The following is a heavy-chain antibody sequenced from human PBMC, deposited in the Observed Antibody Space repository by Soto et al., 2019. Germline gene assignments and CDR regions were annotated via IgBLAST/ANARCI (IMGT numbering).Heavy chain of an antibody. V-gene: IGHV4-34*02. D-gene: IGHD5-12*01. CDR1: GESFSGYY. CDR2: INHSGST. CDR3: AGNIVATISSFDY. J-gene: IGHJ4*02. Sequence: QVQLQQWGAGLLKPSETLSLTCAVYGESFSGYYWSWIRQPPGKGLEWIGEINHSGSTNYNPSLKSRVTMSVDTSKNQCSVKLRSVTAADTAMYYCAGNIVATISSFDYWGQGTLVTVSS.